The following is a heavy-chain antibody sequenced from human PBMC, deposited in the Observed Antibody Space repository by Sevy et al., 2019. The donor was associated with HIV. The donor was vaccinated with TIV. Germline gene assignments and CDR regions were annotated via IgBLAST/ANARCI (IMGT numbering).Heavy chain of an antibody. CDR1: GFTFSSYE. Sequence: GGSLRLSCAASGFTFSSYEMNWVRQAPGKGREGVSYISSSGGTIYYADSLKGRFTISRDNAKNSLYLQMNSLRAEDTAVYYCARDMVYSNYAFDYWGQGTLVTVSS. D-gene: IGHD4-4*01. CDR2: ISSSGGTI. J-gene: IGHJ4*02. CDR3: ARDMVYSNYAFDY. V-gene: IGHV3-48*03.